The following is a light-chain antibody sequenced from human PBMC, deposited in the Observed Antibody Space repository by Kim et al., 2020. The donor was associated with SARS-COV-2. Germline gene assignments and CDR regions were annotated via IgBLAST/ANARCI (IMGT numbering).Light chain of an antibody. CDR1: SRVVGGYNV. CDR2: DVS. CDR3: SSYTSSTTVV. V-gene: IGLV2-14*03. J-gene: IGLJ2*01. Sequence: HSFTITCTGTSRVVGGYNVVSWFQQPPGTAPKLMIYDVSNRPSGISNRFFGSKSGNTASLSISGLQAEDEADYYCSSYTSSTTVVFGGGTQLTVL.